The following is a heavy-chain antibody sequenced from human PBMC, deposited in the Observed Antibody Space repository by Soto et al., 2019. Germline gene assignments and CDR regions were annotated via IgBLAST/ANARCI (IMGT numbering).Heavy chain of an antibody. J-gene: IGHJ3*02. D-gene: IGHD1-26*01. CDR2: IRSKAYGGTT. V-gene: IGHV3-49*04. CDR3: TRDLFPRSGSGMAFDI. CDR1: GFTFGDYA. Sequence: PGGSLRLSCTASGFTFGDYAMSWVRQAPGKGLEWVGFIRSKAYGGTTEYAASVKGRFTISRDDSKSIAYLQMNSLKTEDTAVYYCTRDLFPRSGSGMAFDIWGQGTMVTVSS.